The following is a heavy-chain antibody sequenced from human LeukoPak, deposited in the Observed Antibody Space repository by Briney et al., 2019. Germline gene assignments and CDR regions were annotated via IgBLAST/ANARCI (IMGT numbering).Heavy chain of an antibody. Sequence: GGSLRLSCAASGFTFSSYSMNWVRQAPGKGLEWVSSISSSSSYIYYADSVKGRFTISRDNFKNTLSLQMNSLRAEDTAVYYCAKSNGSGSADTDFFDCWGQGALVTVSS. J-gene: IGHJ4*02. CDR2: ISSSSSYI. V-gene: IGHV3-21*04. CDR1: GFTFSSYS. CDR3: AKSNGSGSADTDFFDC. D-gene: IGHD3-10*01.